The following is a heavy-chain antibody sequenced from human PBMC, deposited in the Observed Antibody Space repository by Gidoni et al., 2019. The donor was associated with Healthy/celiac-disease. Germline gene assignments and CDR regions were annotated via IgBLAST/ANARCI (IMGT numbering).Heavy chain of an antibody. CDR2: ISSSSSYI. Sequence: EVQLVESGGGLVTPGGSLRLSCAASGFTFSSYSMNWVRQASGKGLEWVSSISSSSSYIYYADSVKGRFTISRDNAKRSLYLQMNSLRAEDTAVYYCARDRRDFTTMMGDWGQGTLVTVSS. CDR1: GFTFSSYS. CDR3: ARDRRDFTTMMGD. V-gene: IGHV3-21*01. D-gene: IGHD3-22*01. J-gene: IGHJ4*02.